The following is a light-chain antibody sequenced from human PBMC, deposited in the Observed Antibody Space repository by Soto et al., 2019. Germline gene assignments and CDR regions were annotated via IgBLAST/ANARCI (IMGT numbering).Light chain of an antibody. V-gene: IGKV1-6*01. J-gene: IGKJ2*01. CDR2: GAS. Sequence: AIQMTQSPSSLSASVGARVTITCRASQAISNDLGGYQQKAGKAPKLLIYGASTLQSGVPSRFSGRGSGTDFTLTISSLQPEDFATYYCLQDYNYPRTFGQGTKLEIK. CDR1: QAISND. CDR3: LQDYNYPRT.